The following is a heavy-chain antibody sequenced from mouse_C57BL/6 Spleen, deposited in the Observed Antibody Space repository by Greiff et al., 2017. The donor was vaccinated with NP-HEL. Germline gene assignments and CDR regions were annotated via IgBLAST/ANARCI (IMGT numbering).Heavy chain of an antibody. CDR2: IRNKANGYTT. J-gene: IGHJ2*01. CDR1: GFTFTDYY. D-gene: IGHD2-1*01. V-gene: IGHV7-3*01. CDR3: ARLGGNFYFDY. Sequence: EVKLVESGGGLVQPGGSLSLSCAASGFTFTDYYMSWVRQPPGKALEWLGFIRNKANGYTTEYSASVKGRFTISRDNSQSILYLQMNALRAEDSATYYCARLGGNFYFDYWGQGTTLTVSS.